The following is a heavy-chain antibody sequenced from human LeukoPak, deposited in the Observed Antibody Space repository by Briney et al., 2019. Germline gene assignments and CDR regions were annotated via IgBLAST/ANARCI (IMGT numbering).Heavy chain of an antibody. CDR1: GGSISSYY. D-gene: IGHD5-18*01. CDR2: IYTSGST. Sequence: SETLSLTCTVSGGSISSYYWSWIRQPAGKGLEWIGRIYTSGSTNYNPSLKSRVTMSVDTSKNQFSLKLSSVTAADTAVYYCARDLSIQLWSYFDYWGQGTLFTVSS. CDR3: ARDLSIQLWSYFDY. V-gene: IGHV4-4*07. J-gene: IGHJ4*02.